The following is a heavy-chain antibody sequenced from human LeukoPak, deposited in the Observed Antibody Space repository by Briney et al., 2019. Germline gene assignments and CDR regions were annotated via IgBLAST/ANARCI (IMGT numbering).Heavy chain of an antibody. Sequence: GGSLRLSCAASGFTFNSYWMHWVRQAPGKGLVWVSRINSDGSSTSYADSVKGRFTISRDNAKSTLYLQMNSLRAEDTAVYYCARDSGYSSSFDAFDIWGQGAMVTVSS. CDR1: GFTFNSYW. D-gene: IGHD6-6*01. J-gene: IGHJ3*02. V-gene: IGHV3-74*01. CDR2: INSDGSST. CDR3: ARDSGYSSSFDAFDI.